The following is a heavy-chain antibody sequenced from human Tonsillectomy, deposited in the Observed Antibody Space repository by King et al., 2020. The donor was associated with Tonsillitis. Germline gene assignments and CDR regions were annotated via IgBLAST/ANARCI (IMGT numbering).Heavy chain of an antibody. CDR1: GGYISSSSYY. CDR2: IYYSGST. Sequence: PLQESGPGLVKPSETLSLTCTVSGGYISSSSYYWGWIRQPPGKGLEWIGSIYYSGSTYYNPSLKSRVTISVDTSKNQFSLKLSSVTAADTAVYYCARHQYYDFWSGYYFDYWGQGTLVTVSS. V-gene: IGHV4-39*01. J-gene: IGHJ4*02. D-gene: IGHD3-3*01. CDR3: ARHQYYDFWSGYYFDY.